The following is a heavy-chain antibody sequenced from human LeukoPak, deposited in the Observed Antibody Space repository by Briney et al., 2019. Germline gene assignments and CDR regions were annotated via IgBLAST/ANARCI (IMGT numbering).Heavy chain of an antibody. CDR1: GFTFSSYA. D-gene: IGHD6-13*01. CDR3: ARGGAAAGTRNYYYYGMDV. V-gene: IGHV4-34*01. Sequence: GSLRLSCAASGFTFSSYAMSWIRQPPGKGLEWIGEINHSGSTNYNPSLKSRVTISVDTSKNQFSLKLSSVTAADTAVYYCARGGAAAGTRNYYYYGMDVWGQGTTATVSS. CDR2: INHSGST. J-gene: IGHJ6*02.